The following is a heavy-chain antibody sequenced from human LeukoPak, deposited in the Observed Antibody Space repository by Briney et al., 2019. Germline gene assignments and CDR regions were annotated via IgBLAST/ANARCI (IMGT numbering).Heavy chain of an antibody. Sequence: GASVKVSCKASGYTFTGYYMHWVRQAPGQGLEWMGWINPNSGGTNYAQKFQGRVTMTRDTSISTAYMELSRLRSDDTAVYYCARENIAAADTRGDYWGQGTLVTVSS. CDR1: GYTFTGYY. D-gene: IGHD6-13*01. J-gene: IGHJ4*02. CDR3: ARENIAAADTRGDY. V-gene: IGHV1-2*02. CDR2: INPNSGGT.